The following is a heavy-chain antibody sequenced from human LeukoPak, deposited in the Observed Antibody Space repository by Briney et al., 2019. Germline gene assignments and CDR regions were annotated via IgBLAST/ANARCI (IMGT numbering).Heavy chain of an antibody. CDR1: GFTFNKAW. D-gene: IGHD6-13*01. Sequence: GGSLRLSCAASGFTFNKAWMSWVRQAPGKGLEWVAVISYDGSNKYYADSVEGRFTISRDNPKNTLFLQMNSLRPEDTALYFCAGLATAAYYFGYWGQGTLVTVSS. V-gene: IGHV3-30-3*01. CDR3: AGLATAAYYFGY. CDR2: ISYDGSNK. J-gene: IGHJ4*02.